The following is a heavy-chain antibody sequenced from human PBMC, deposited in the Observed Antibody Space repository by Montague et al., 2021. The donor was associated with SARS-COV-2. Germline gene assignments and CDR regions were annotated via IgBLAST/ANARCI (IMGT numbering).Heavy chain of an antibody. V-gene: IGHV6-1*01. CDR3: TSGREGNYNVMDV. J-gene: IGHJ6*02. D-gene: IGHD1-14*01. CDR1: GDTVSSNSAT. CDR2: TYYRSKWYN. Sequence: CAISGDTVSSNSATWNWVRRSSSRGLEWLGRTYYRSKWYNDYAVSVRGRVTINPDTSKNQFSLQLNSVTPEDTAIYYCTSGREGNYNVMDVWGQGTTVTVSS.